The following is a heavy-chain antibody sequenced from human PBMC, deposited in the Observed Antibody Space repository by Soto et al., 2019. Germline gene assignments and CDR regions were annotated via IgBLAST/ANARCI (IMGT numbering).Heavy chain of an antibody. CDR1: GYSISSGYY. D-gene: IGHD2-2*01. CDR3: AREVVVPAAIGWFDP. J-gene: IGHJ5*02. CDR2: IYHSGST. V-gene: IGHV4-38-2*02. Sequence: PSETLSLTCAVSGYSISSGYYWGWIRQPPGKGLERIGSIYHSGSTYYNPSLKSRVTISVDTSKNQFSLKLSSVTAVDTAVYYCAREVVVPAAIGWFDPWGQGTLVTVSS.